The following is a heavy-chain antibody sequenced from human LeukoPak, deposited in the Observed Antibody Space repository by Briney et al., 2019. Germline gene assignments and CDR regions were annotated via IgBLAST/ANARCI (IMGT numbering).Heavy chain of an antibody. CDR2: ISGSGGST. J-gene: IGHJ3*02. D-gene: IGHD3-10*01. V-gene: IGHV3-23*01. CDR3: AKGNTCYYGSGEAHAFDI. Sequence: PGGSLRLSCAASGFTFSSYAMSWVRQAPGKGLEWVSAISGSGGSTYYADSVKGRFTNSRDNSKNTLYLQMNSLRAEDTAVYYCAKGNTCYYGSGEAHAFDIWGQGTMVTVSS. CDR1: GFTFSSYA.